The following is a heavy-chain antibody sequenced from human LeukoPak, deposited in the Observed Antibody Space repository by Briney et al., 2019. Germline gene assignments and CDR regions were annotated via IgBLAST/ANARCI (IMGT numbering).Heavy chain of an antibody. CDR3: AKQRSEVVIAATNY. Sequence: GGSLRLSCAASGFTFSSYAMSWVRQAPGKGLEWVSAISGSGGSTYYADSVKGRFTISRDNSKNTLYLQMNSLRAEDTAAYFCAKQRSEVVIAATNYWGQGTLVTVSS. CDR1: GFTFSSYA. CDR2: ISGSGGST. J-gene: IGHJ4*02. D-gene: IGHD2-15*01. V-gene: IGHV3-23*01.